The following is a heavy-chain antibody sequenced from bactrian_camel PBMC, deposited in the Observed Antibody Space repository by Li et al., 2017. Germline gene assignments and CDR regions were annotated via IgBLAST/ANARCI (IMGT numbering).Heavy chain of an antibody. CDR3: AGGAVPYAINYV. Sequence: QLVESGGDSVQTGGSLRLSCVVSGNTYCIHDVSWYRGKTSFVANIDAVGSTSYANSVKGRFTISRDNAKNTMLLPMNSLKPEDTAVYRCAGGAVPYAINYVWGSGTQVTVS. D-gene: IGHD1*01. CDR2: IDAVGST. V-gene: IGHV3S53*01. J-gene: IGHJ4*01. CDR1: GNTYCIHD.